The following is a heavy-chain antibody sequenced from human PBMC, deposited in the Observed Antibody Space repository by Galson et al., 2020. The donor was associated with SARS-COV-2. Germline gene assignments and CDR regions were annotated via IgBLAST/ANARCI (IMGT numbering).Heavy chain of an antibody. CDR3: GLWCGYYYLLEY. J-gene: IGHJ4*02. V-gene: IGHV1-69*13. CDR1: GGTFNIVA. D-gene: IGHD3-3*01. CDR2: IIPIFDTA. Sequence: SVKVSCKASGGTFNIVAITWVRQAPGHGLEWMGGIIPIFDTASYAQKFQGRVTITADESTSTAYMDLSSLRSDDTAVYYCGLWCGYYYLLEYWGQGTLLTVSS.